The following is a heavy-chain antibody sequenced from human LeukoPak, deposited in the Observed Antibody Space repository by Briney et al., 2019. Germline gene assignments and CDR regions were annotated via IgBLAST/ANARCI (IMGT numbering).Heavy chain of an antibody. CDR3: ARDSRFDI. V-gene: IGHV3-9*01. Sequence: GGSLRLSCAASGFTFDDYAMHWVRQAPGKGLEWVSGISWNSGSIGYADSVKGRFTISRDNAKNSLYLQMNSLRAEDTALYYCARDSRFDIWGQGTMVTVSS. J-gene: IGHJ3*02. CDR2: ISWNSGSI. CDR1: GFTFDDYA.